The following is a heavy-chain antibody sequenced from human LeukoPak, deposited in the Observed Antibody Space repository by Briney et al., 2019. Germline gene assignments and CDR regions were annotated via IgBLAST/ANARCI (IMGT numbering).Heavy chain of an antibody. Sequence: ASVKVSCKASGYTFTGYYMHWVRQAPGQGLEWMGWINPNSGGTNYAQTFKGRVTMTRDNSSSTAYMELSRLRSDDTAVYYCARLRRVASLDYYYYIDVWGKGTTVTVSS. J-gene: IGHJ6*03. CDR3: ARLRRVASLDYYYYIDV. V-gene: IGHV1-2*02. D-gene: IGHD2-2*01. CDR2: INPNSGGT. CDR1: GYTFTGYY.